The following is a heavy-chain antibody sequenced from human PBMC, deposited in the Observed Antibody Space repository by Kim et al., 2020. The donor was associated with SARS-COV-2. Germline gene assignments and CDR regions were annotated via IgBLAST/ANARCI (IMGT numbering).Heavy chain of an antibody. CDR3: ATESSSWPIDAFDI. CDR1: GNTFTSYA. D-gene: IGHD6-13*01. CDR2: INTNTGNP. V-gene: IGHV7-4-1*02. Sequence: ASVKVSCKASGNTFTSYAMNWVRQAPGQGLEWMGWINTNTGNPMYAPGFTGRFVFSLDTSVSTAYLQISSLKAEDAAVYYCATESSSWPIDAFDIWGQGTMVIVSS. J-gene: IGHJ3*02.